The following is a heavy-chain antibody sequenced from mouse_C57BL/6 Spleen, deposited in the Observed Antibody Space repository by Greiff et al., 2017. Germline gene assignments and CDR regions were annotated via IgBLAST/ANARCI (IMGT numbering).Heavy chain of an antibody. CDR3: ARSPFRDFDY. CDR1: GYTFTSYW. CDR2: IDPSDSYT. J-gene: IGHJ2*01. Sequence: QVQLKQSGAELVMPGASVKLSCKASGYTFTSYWMHWVKQRPGQGLEWIGEIDPSDSYTNYNQKFKGKSTLTVDKSSSTAYMQLSSLTSEDSAVYYCARSPFRDFDYWGQGTTLTVSS. D-gene: IGHD3-3*01. V-gene: IGHV1-69*01.